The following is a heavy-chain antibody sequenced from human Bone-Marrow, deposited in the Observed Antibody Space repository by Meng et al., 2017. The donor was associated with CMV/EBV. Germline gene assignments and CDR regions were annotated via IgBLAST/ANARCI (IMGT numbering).Heavy chain of an antibody. CDR3: ARPITGGDAFDI. J-gene: IGHJ3*02. CDR1: GFTFDDYG. CDR2: INWNGGST. Sequence: GESLKISCAASGFTFDDYGMSWVRQAPGKGREWVSGINWNGGSTGYADSVKGRFTISRDNAKNSLYLQRNSLRAEDTALYYCARPITGGDAFDIWGQGTMVTVSS. D-gene: IGHD7-27*01. V-gene: IGHV3-20*04.